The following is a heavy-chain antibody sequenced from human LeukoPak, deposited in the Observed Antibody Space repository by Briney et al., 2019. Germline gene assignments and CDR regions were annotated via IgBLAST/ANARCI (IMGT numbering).Heavy chain of an antibody. CDR3: ARLPAVAGIFDY. V-gene: IGHV4-39*01. CDR1: GGSISSSSYY. J-gene: IGHJ4*02. D-gene: IGHD6-19*01. CDR2: IYYSGST. Sequence: SGTLPLTCTVSGGSISSSSYYWGWIRQPPGKGLEWIGSIYYSGSTYYNPSLKSRVTISVDTSKNQFSLKLSSVTAADTAVYYCARLPAVAGIFDYWGQGTLVTVSS.